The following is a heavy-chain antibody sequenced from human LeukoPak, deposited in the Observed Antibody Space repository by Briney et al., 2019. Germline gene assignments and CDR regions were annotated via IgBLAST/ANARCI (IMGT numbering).Heavy chain of an antibody. D-gene: IGHD3-10*01. V-gene: IGHV3-53*01. CDR1: GFTVSSNY. J-gene: IGHJ2*01. CDR2: IYSGGTT. Sequence: GGSLRLSCAASGFTVSSNYMSWVRQAPGKGLEWVSVIYSGGTTYYADSVKGQFTISRDNSKNTLYLQMNSLRAEDTAVYYCARDRGVGNWYFGLWGRGTLVIVSS. CDR3: ARDRGVGNWYFGL.